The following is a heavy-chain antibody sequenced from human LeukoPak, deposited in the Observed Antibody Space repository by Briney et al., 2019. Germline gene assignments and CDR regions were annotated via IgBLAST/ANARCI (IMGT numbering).Heavy chain of an antibody. D-gene: IGHD6-13*01. CDR3: ASAGRYSSSWYWFDP. CDR1: GYTFTGYY. Sequence: ASVKVSCKASGYTFTGYYMHWVRQAPGQGLEWMGWISAYNGNTNYAQKLQGRVTMTTDTSTSTAYMELRSLRSDDTAVYYCASAGRYSSSWYWFDPWGQGTLVTVSS. J-gene: IGHJ5*02. V-gene: IGHV1-18*04. CDR2: ISAYNGNT.